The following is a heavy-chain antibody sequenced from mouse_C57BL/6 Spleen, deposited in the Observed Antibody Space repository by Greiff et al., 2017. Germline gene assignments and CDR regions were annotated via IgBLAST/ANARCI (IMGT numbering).Heavy chain of an antibody. J-gene: IGHJ1*03. Sequence: DVMLVESGGGLVKPGGSLKLSCAASGFTFSSYTMSWVRQTPEQRLEWVATISGGGGNTYYPDSVKGRFTISRDNAKNTLYLQMSSLRSEDTALYYCARGTTIVTYWYFDVWGTGTTVTVSS. CDR2: ISGGGGNT. D-gene: IGHD2-5*01. CDR3: ARGTTIVTYWYFDV. CDR1: GFTFSSYT. V-gene: IGHV5-9*01.